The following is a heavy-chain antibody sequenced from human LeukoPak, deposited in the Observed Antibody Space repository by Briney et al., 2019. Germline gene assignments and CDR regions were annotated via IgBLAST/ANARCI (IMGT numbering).Heavy chain of an antibody. J-gene: IGHJ5*02. Sequence: GGSLRLSCAASGFTFSSYAMSWVRQAPGKRLEWVSAISGSGGGTYYADSVKGRFTISRDNSKNTLYLQMNSLRAEDTAVYYCAKAGVWGSSSLLFDPWGQGTLVTVSS. V-gene: IGHV3-23*01. CDR2: ISGSGGGT. CDR3: AKAGVWGSSSLLFDP. CDR1: GFTFSSYA. D-gene: IGHD3-16*01.